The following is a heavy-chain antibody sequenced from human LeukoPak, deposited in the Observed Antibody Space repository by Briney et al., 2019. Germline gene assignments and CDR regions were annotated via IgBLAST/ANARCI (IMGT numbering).Heavy chain of an antibody. CDR1: GFTFSTYW. V-gene: IGHV3-7*01. CDR3: ARERRGYCSGGSCYRLGYFDY. J-gene: IGHJ4*02. Sequence: GGSLRLSCAASGFTFSTYWMSWVRQAPGKGLEWVANIKQDGSEKYYVDSVKDRFTISRDNAKNSLYLQMNSLRAEDTAVYYCARERRGYCSGGSCYRLGYFDYWGQGTLVTVSS. D-gene: IGHD2-15*01. CDR2: IKQDGSEK.